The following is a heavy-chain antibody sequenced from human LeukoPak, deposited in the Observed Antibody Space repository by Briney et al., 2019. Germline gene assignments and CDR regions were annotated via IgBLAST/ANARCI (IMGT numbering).Heavy chain of an antibody. CDR2: IYYSGGT. J-gene: IGHJ3*02. Sequence: PSETLSLTCTVSGGPISGYFWGWIRQPPGKGLEYIGYIYYSGGTDYNPSPKNRVTISVDTSKNKFSLKVSSVTAADTAVYYCARQAYGGEAFDIWGQGTMVTVSS. V-gene: IGHV4-59*08. CDR1: GGPISGYF. CDR3: ARQAYGGEAFDI. D-gene: IGHD4-17*01.